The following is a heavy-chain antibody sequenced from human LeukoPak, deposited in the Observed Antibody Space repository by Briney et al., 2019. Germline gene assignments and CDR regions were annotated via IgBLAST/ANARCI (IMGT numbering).Heavy chain of an antibody. CDR1: GFTFSSYA. CDR3: AKSGGIAAAGTSAYMDV. V-gene: IGHV3-23*01. D-gene: IGHD6-13*01. CDR2: ISGSGGST. J-gene: IGHJ6*03. Sequence: RSGGSLRLSCAASGFTFSSYAMSWVRQAPGKGLEWVSAISGSGGSTYYADSVKGRFTISRDNSKNTLYLQMNSLRVEDTAVYYCAKSGGIAAAGTSAYMDVWGKGTTVIVSS.